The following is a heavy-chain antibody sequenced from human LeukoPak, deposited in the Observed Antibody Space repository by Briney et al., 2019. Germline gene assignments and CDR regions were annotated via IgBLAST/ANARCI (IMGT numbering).Heavy chain of an antibody. Sequence: TGGSLRLSCAASGFTFSSYDMHWVRQAPGKGPEWVAVMWSDGSNKYHADSVKGRFTISRDNSKNTLYLQMNSLRAEDTAVYYCARNSALDYWGQGTLVTVSS. V-gene: IGHV3-33*01. CDR1: GFTFSSYD. CDR3: ARNSALDY. CDR2: MWSDGSNK. D-gene: IGHD2/OR15-2a*01. J-gene: IGHJ4*02.